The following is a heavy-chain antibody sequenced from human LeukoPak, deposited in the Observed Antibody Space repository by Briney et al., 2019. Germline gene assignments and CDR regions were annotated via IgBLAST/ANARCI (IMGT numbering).Heavy chain of an antibody. CDR1: GGSISSHY. CDR2: TYYSGST. CDR3: ARGGRGWDWYLYI. Sequence: PSGTLSLTCTVSGGSISSHYWSWIRQPPGKGLEWIGYTYYSGSTNYNPSLKSRVTISIDTSKNLFSLKLSSVTAADTAVYFCARGGRGWDWYLYIWGRGTLVPVSS. J-gene: IGHJ2*01. D-gene: IGHD6-19*01. V-gene: IGHV4-59*11.